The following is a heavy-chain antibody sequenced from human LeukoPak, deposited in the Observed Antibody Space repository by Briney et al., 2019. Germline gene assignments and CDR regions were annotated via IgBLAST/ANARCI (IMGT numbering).Heavy chain of an antibody. J-gene: IGHJ6*03. CDR2: IYTSGST. CDR3: ARGGAYSSSYYYYMDV. CDR1: GGSINSYY. D-gene: IGHD6-6*01. Sequence: SETLSLTCTVSGGSINSYYWSWIRQPAGKGLEWIGRIYTSGSTNYNPSLKSRVTISVDKSKNQFSLKLSSVTAADTAVYYCARGGAYSSSYYYYMDVWGKGTTVTVSS. V-gene: IGHV4-4*07.